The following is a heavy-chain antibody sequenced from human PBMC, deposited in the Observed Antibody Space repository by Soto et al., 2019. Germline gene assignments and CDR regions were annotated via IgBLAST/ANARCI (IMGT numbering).Heavy chain of an antibody. CDR3: ATEYGSGSSYYYCYRMAV. J-gene: IGHJ6*02. CDR2: FDPEDGET. Sequence: ASVKVSCKVSGYTLTELSMHWVRQAPGKGLEWMGGFDPEDGETIYAQKFQGRVTMTEDTSTDTAYMELSSLRSEDTAVYYCATEYGSGSSYYYCYRMAVWGQGTTVIVSS. V-gene: IGHV1-24*01. CDR1: GYTLTELS. D-gene: IGHD3-10*01.